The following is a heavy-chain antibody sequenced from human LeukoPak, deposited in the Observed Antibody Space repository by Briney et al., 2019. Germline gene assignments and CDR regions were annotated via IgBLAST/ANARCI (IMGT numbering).Heavy chain of an antibody. V-gene: IGHV3-74*01. CDR1: GFTFSSYW. CDR2: ISGDGSST. CDR3: TRGYSGSYRIDY. Sequence: GGSLRLSCAASGFTFSSYWMHWVRQAPGKGLVWVSRISGDGSSTTYADSVEGRFTISRDNAKNTLYLQMNSLRAEDTAVYYCTRGYSGSYRIDYWGQGSLVTVSS. D-gene: IGHD1-26*01. J-gene: IGHJ4*02.